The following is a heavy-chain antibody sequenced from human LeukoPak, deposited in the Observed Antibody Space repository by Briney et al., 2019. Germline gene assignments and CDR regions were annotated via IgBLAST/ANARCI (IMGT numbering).Heavy chain of an antibody. J-gene: IGHJ4*02. V-gene: IGHV3-23*01. CDR1: GFTFNSYA. D-gene: IGHD3-9*01. CDR3: AKDLVTLFDY. Sequence: GSLRLPCSGSGFTFNSYALSWVRQAPGKGLEWVSAISGSGGSTYYADSVKGRFTISRDNSKNTLYLQMNSLRAEDTAVYYCAKDLVTLFDYWGQGTLVTVSS. CDR2: ISGSGGST.